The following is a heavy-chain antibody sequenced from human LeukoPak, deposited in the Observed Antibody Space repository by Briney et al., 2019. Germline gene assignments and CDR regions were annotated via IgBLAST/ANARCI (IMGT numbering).Heavy chain of an antibody. CDR2: IHPGDSDT. CDR3: ARAGTGYYVMDV. CDR1: GYSFRSYW. V-gene: IGHV5-51*01. D-gene: IGHD3-10*01. J-gene: IGHJ6*02. Sequence: GESLKMSCKGSGYSFRSYWIGWVRQMPGKGLEWMGIIHPGDSDTRYSPCFQRQVTISVDKSISTAYLQWSSLKASDTAIFYCARAGTGYYVMDVWGQGTTVTVSS.